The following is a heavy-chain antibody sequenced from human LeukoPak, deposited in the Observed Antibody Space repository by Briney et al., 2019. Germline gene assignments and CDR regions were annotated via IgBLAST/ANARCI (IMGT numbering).Heavy chain of an antibody. J-gene: IGHJ6*02. V-gene: IGHV3-43*01. CDR1: GFTFDRHT. CDR2: IGWDGTNI. Sequence: GGSLRLSCAASGFTFDRHTMHWDSQPPGKGPEWVSLIGWDGTNIDYADSVKGRFTISRVNSKNFVYLQMHSLRTEDTALYYCTKDMEWGMDVWGQGTTVIVSS. D-gene: IGHD3-3*01. CDR3: TKDMEWGMDV.